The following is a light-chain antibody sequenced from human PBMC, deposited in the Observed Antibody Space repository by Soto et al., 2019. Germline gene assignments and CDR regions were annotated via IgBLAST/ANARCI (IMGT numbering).Light chain of an antibody. CDR2: DVS. Sequence: DIQMTQSPSTLSASVGDRVTITCRASQSISGWLAWYQQKPGKAPKVMIYDVSSLESGVPSRFSGSGSGTEFTLTISSLQPDDFATYYCQQYHSYPWTFGQGTKVEV. J-gene: IGKJ1*01. V-gene: IGKV1-5*01. CDR3: QQYHSYPWT. CDR1: QSISGW.